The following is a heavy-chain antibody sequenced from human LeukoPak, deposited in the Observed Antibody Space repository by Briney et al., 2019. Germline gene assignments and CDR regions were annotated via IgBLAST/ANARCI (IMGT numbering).Heavy chain of an antibody. Sequence: GGSLRLSCAASGFTFNNFAMHWVRQAPGQGLEWVTAVSHDGNIKEYVDSVKGRFTVSRDNSKNTLYLQMNSLRVGDTAIYYCARMYSSGWYIGAFDVWGQGTMVTVSS. V-gene: IGHV3-30*04. CDR3: ARMYSSGWYIGAFDV. D-gene: IGHD6-19*01. J-gene: IGHJ3*01. CDR2: VSHDGNIK. CDR1: GFTFNNFA.